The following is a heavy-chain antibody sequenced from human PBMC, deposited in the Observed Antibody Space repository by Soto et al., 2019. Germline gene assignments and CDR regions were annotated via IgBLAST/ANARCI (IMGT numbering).Heavy chain of an antibody. D-gene: IGHD2-2*01. Sequence: SVKVSFKASCYTSADVGISWVRQAPVQGLEWMGWVSGNNGASNPAPKVQGRITMTLDTSTGVSYMALRSLRSDDTAIYYCVRDQKYFRVNGNWFDSWGQGTLVTVYS. CDR1: CYTSADVG. J-gene: IGHJ5*01. CDR2: VSGNNGAS. V-gene: IGHV1-18*04. CDR3: VRDQKYFRVNGNWFDS.